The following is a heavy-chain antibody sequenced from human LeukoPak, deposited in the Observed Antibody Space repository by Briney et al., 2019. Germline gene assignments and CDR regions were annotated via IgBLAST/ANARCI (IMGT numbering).Heavy chain of an antibody. V-gene: IGHV3-23*01. J-gene: IGHJ4*02. CDR1: GFTFSSYA. Sequence: PGGSLRLSCAASGFTFSSYAMSWVRRAPGKGLEWVSAIRGSGSNTHYADSVKGRFTISRDNSKNTLYLQMISLRGENTGVYYCAKERDGGTKTKPKGFYYRGQGTLVTVSS. CDR3: AKERDGGTKTKPKGFYY. CDR2: IRGSGSNT. D-gene: IGHD1/OR15-1a*01.